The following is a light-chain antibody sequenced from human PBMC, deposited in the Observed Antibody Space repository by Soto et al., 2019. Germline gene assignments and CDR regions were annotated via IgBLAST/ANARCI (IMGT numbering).Light chain of an antibody. CDR1: QSVSSY. CDR3: QQRSNWPST. J-gene: IGKJ2*01. Sequence: EIVLTQSPATLSLSPGERATLSCRASQSVSSYLAWYQQKPGQAPRLLIYDASSRATGIPARFSGSGSGTDFTLTISSLQPEDFALYYCQQRSNWPSTFGQGTKLEIK. V-gene: IGKV3-11*01. CDR2: DAS.